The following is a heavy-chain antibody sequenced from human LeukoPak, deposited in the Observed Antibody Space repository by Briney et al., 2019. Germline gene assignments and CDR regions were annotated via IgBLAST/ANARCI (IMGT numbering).Heavy chain of an antibody. Sequence: GGSLRLSCATSGFTLRSYSMTWVRQAPGKGLDWVSSINSYSSDIYYADSVKGRSTISRDNAMHSLYLQINSQRAEDTAVYYCARKRSPGAFDIWGQGTMVTVSS. J-gene: IGHJ3*02. CDR1: GFTLRSYS. CDR2: INSYSSDI. V-gene: IGHV3-21*01. CDR3: ARKRSPGAFDI.